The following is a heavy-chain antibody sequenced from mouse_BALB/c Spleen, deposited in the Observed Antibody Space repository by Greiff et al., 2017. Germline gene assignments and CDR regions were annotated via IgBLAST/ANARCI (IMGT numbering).Heavy chain of an antibody. Sequence: EVKLMESGGGLVKPGGSLKLSCAASGFTFSDYYMYWVRQTPEKRLEWVATISDGGSYTYYPDSVKGRFTISRDNAKNNLYLQMSSLKSEDTAMYYCARDRTLGRAWFAYWGQGTLVTVSA. CDR1: GFTFSDYY. CDR2: ISDGGSYT. J-gene: IGHJ3*01. D-gene: IGHD4-1*01. CDR3: ARDRTLGRAWFAY. V-gene: IGHV5-4*02.